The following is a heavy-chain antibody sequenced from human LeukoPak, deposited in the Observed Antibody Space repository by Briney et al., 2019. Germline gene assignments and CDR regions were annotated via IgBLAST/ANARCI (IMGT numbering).Heavy chain of an antibody. CDR1: GGSISSGGYY. D-gene: IGHD3-10*01. Sequence: SETLSLTCTVSGGSISSGGYYWSWIRQPAGKGLEYLGRIHSSGSTNYNPSLTSRVTISRGTSKNHYSLKLSSVTATDTAVYYCARDQTYSGSGIYTYFDYWGQGILVTVSS. CDR3: ARDQTYSGSGIYTYFDY. CDR2: IHSSGST. J-gene: IGHJ4*02. V-gene: IGHV4-61*02.